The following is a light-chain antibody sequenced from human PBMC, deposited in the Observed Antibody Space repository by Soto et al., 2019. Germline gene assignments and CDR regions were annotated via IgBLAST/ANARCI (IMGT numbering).Light chain of an antibody. V-gene: IGLV2-14*03. CDR3: SSYTSSLTPV. CDR1: SSDIGAYNY. CDR2: DVS. Sequence: QSALTQPASVSGSPEQSITISCTGTSSDIGAYNYVSWYQQHPGKAPKLIIFDVSDRPSGVSTRFSGSKSGNTASLTISGLQPEDEASYFCSSYTSSLTPVFGGGTQLTVL. J-gene: IGLJ2*01.